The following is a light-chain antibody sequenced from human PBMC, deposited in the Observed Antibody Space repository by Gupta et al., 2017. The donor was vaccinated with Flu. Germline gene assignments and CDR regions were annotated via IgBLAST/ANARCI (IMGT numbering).Light chain of an antibody. Sequence: SYELTQPPSVSVSPGQTAGITCSGDALPKQYVYWYQQKPGQAPVLVIYQDSERPSGIPERFSGSSSGTTVTLTISGVQAEDEADYYCQSAESSDTWVFGGGTKLTVL. CDR1: ALPKQY. J-gene: IGLJ3*02. CDR3: QSAESSDTWV. V-gene: IGLV3-25*02. CDR2: QDS.